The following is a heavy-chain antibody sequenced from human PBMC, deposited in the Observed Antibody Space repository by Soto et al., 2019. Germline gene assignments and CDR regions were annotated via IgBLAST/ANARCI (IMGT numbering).Heavy chain of an antibody. J-gene: IGHJ3*02. D-gene: IGHD3-10*01. Sequence: VKVSCKASGYTFTSYAMHWVRQAPGQRLEWMGWISAYNGNTNYAQKLQGRVTMTTDTSTSTAYMELRSLRSDDTAVYYCASPYHYGSGDDAFDIWGQGTMVTVSS. CDR2: ISAYNGNT. CDR1: GYTFTSYA. CDR3: ASPYHYGSGDDAFDI. V-gene: IGHV1-18*01.